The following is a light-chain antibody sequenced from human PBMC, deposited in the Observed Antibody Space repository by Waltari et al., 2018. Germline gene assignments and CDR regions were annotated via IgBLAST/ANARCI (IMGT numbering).Light chain of an antibody. Sequence: EIVMTQSPASLTVSPGDRVTLSCRASQGVGTSGAWYQQRPGRAPRLLVYRASTRASDIPARFSGSGSGTDFTLSISTLQSEDFAVYYCQQYDDWPRTFGQGTKVEIK. CDR3: QQYDDWPRT. J-gene: IGKJ1*01. CDR2: RAS. V-gene: IGKV3-15*01. CDR1: QGVGTS.